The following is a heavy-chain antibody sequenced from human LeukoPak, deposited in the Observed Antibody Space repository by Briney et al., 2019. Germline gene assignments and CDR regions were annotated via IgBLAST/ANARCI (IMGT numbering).Heavy chain of an antibody. CDR2: VKQDGSDK. V-gene: IGHV3-7*01. J-gene: IGHJ6*02. CDR3: ARGFYGMDV. Sequence: GGSLRLSCAASGFTFSSYSMNWVRQAPGKGLEWVAKVKQDGSDKYYVDSVKGRFTISRDNPKNSLYLQMDSLRAEDTAIYFCARGFYGMDVWGQGTTVTVS. CDR1: GFTFSSYS.